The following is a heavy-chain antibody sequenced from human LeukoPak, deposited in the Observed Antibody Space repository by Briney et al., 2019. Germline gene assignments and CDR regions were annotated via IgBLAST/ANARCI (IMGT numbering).Heavy chain of an antibody. CDR2: TRNKANSYAT. Sequence: PGGSLRLSCAASGFTFSDHYMDWVRQAPGEGLEWVGRTRNKANSYATEYAASVKGRFTISRDDSKNSLYLQMNSLKTEDTAVYYCARGPAPYYYGSGSYYNVGFDYWGQGTLVTVSS. CDR1: GFTFSDHY. V-gene: IGHV3-72*01. J-gene: IGHJ4*02. D-gene: IGHD3-10*01. CDR3: ARGPAPYYYGSGSYYNVGFDY.